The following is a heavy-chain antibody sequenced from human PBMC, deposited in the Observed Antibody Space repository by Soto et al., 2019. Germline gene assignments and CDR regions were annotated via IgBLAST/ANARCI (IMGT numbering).Heavy chain of an antibody. J-gene: IGHJ3*01. CDR2: IIPIVDIT. D-gene: IGHD4-17*01. Sequence: QVQLVQSGAEVKKPGSSVKVSCKATGGTFGSDTFTWVRQAPGQGLEWMGRIIPIVDITHYAQKLQGRVTITADKSTNTAYMELSSLRSEDAAVYYCARGYTVADAFDVWGQGTMVTVSS. V-gene: IGHV1-69*02. CDR1: GGTFGSDT. CDR3: ARGYTVADAFDV.